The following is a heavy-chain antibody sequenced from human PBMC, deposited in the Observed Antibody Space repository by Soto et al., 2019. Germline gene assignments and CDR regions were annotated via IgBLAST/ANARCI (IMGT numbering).Heavy chain of an antibody. CDR3: ARARGSSSSEWYYYYGMDV. J-gene: IGHJ6*02. D-gene: IGHD6-6*01. Sequence: PGGSRRLSCAASGFTFSSYAMHWVRQAPGKGLEWVAVIPYDGSNKYYADSVKGRFTLSRDNSKNTLYLQMNSLRAEDTAVYYCARARGSSSSEWYYYYGMDVWGQGTTVTVSS. V-gene: IGHV3-30-3*01. CDR1: GFTFSSYA. CDR2: IPYDGSNK.